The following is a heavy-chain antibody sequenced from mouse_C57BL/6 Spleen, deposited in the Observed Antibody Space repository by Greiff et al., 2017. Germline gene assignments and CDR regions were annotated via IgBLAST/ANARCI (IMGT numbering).Heavy chain of an antibody. Sequence: VQLVESGAELVRPGASVTLSCKASGYTFTDYEMHWVKQTPVHGLEWIGAIDPETGGTAYNQKFKGKAILTADKSSSTAYMELCSLTSEDSAVYYCTRGDYYGSSRYAMDYWGQGTSVTVSS. J-gene: IGHJ4*01. CDR1: GYTFTDYE. CDR2: IDPETGGT. CDR3: TRGDYYGSSRYAMDY. D-gene: IGHD1-1*01. V-gene: IGHV1-15*01.